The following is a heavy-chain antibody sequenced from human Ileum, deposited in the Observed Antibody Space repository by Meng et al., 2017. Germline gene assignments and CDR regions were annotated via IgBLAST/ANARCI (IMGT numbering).Heavy chain of an antibody. J-gene: IGHJ5*02. CDR3: ARSSSHRFDP. CDR2: IYTSGST. V-gene: IGHV4-61*02. Sequence: QVQLQESGPGLVKPSQTLSLTCTVSGGSISSGSYYWSWIRQPAGKGLEWIGRIYTSGSTNYNPSLKSRVTISIDTSKNQFSLNLSSVTATDTAVYYCARSSSHRFDPWGQGTLVTVPQ. CDR1: GGSISSGSYY.